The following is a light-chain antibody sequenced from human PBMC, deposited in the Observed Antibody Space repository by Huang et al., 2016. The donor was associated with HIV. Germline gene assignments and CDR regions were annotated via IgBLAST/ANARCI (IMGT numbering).Light chain of an antibody. V-gene: IGKV3-15*01. CDR2: GAS. CDR1: QSVNSK. J-gene: IGKJ2*01. CDR3: QQYSKWPPNT. Sequence: EIVMTQSPATLSLSPGERATLSCRASQSVNSKLAWYQQKPGQAPRLLIYGASTRATGVPGRFSGSGSGTEFTLTIGSLQSEDFAVYYCQQYSKWPPNTFGQGTKLESK.